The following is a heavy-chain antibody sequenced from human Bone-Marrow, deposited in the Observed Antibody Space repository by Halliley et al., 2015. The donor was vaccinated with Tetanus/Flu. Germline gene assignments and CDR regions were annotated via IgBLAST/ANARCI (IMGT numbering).Heavy chain of an antibody. D-gene: IGHD4-17*01. CDR3: ARTSDYGDYRRGTYAMDV. V-gene: IGHV4-59*01. J-gene: IGHJ6*02. Sequence: YYPGRGSNYNPSLKGRVTLSVDTSKNQFSLTLSPVTAADTAVYYCARTSDYGDYRRGTYAMDVWGQGTTVTVSS. CDR2: YYPGRGS.